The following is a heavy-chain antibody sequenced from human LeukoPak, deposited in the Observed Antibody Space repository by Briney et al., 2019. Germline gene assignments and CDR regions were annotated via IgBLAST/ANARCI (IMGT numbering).Heavy chain of an antibody. Sequence: PGGSLRLSCAASGFTFSSYSMNWVRQAPGKGLEWVSYISSSSSTIYYADPVKGRFTISRDNAKNSLYLQMNSLRAEDTAVYYCARTGYSYVEYTENYFDYWGQGTLVTVSS. CDR3: ARTGYSYVEYTENYFDY. CDR1: GFTFSSYS. J-gene: IGHJ4*02. CDR2: ISSSSSTI. V-gene: IGHV3-48*01. D-gene: IGHD5-18*01.